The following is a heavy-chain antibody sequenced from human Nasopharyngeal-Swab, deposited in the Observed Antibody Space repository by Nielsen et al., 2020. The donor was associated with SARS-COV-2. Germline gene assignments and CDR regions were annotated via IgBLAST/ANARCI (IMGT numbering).Heavy chain of an antibody. J-gene: IGHJ6*02. D-gene: IGHD4-17*01. CDR1: AGSFSSYA. Sequence: SVKVSCKASAGSFSSYAISWVRQAPGQGLEWMGGIIPIFGTANYAQKFQGRVTITADESTSTAYMELSSLRSEDTAVYYCAREGNYGDYPDYYYYGMDVWGQGTTVTVSS. CDR3: AREGNYGDYPDYYYYGMDV. V-gene: IGHV1-69*13. CDR2: IIPIFGTA.